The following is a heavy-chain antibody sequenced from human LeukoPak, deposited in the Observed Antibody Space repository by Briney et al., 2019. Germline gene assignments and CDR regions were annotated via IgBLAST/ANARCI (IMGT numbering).Heavy chain of an antibody. CDR2: MYYSGSS. V-gene: IGHV4-59*01. CDR1: GGSIRGYY. CDR3: AREGVAAAGAFDN. J-gene: IGHJ4*02. Sequence: SETLSLTCTVSGGSIRGYYWSWIRQPPGKGLEWIAHMYYSGSSKYNPYLKSRATISRDTSKNQFSLKLTSVTVADTAVYFCAREGVAAAGAFDNWGQGTLVTVSA. D-gene: IGHD6-13*01.